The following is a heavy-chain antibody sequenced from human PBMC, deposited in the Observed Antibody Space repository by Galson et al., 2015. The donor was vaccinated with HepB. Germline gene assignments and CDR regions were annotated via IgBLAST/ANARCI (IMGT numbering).Heavy chain of an antibody. J-gene: IGHJ5*01. CDR1: GDSVSSNSAA. CDR2: TYYRSKWYR. D-gene: IGHD6-19*01. Sequence: CAISGDSVSSNSAAWDWIRLSPSRGLEWLGRTYYRSKWYRNYAGSVKSRITINPDTSKNQFSLQLNSVTPEDTAVYYCARSSGWFDYWGPGTLVTVSS. CDR3: ARSSGWFDY. V-gene: IGHV6-1*01.